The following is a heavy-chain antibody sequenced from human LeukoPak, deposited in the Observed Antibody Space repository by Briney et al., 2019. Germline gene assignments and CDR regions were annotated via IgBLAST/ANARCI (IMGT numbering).Heavy chain of an antibody. J-gene: IGHJ5*02. CDR3: ARHVTRGYSYVGQNWFDP. D-gene: IGHD5-18*01. Sequence: SETLSLTCSVSGGSISDISYYWGWIRQPPGRGLEWIGSVYKSGSTHYNPSLKSRVTMSVDTSKNQFSLKLSSVTAADTAVYYCARHVTRGYSYVGQNWFDPCGQGTLVTVSS. V-gene: IGHV4-39*01. CDR2: VYKSGST. CDR1: GGSISDISYY.